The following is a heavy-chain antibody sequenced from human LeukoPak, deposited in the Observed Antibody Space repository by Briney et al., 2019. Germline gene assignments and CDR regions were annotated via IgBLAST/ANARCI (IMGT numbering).Heavy chain of an antibody. J-gene: IGHJ5*02. D-gene: IGHD1-26*01. CDR2: ISSSSSYI. Sequence: PGGSLRLSCAASGFTFSSYSMNWVRQAPGKGLEWVSSISSSSSYIYYADSVKGRFTISRDNAKNSLYLQMNSLRAEDTAVYYCARGGSSGLYNWFDPWGQGTLVTVSS. V-gene: IGHV3-21*01. CDR3: ARGGSSGLYNWFDP. CDR1: GFTFSSYS.